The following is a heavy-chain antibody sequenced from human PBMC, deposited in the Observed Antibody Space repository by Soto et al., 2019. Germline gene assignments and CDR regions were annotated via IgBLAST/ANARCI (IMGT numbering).Heavy chain of an antibody. CDR2: IKSKTDGGTT. D-gene: IGHD6-6*01. Sequence: GGSLRLSCAASGFTFSNAWMNWVRQAPGKGLEWVGRIKSKTDGGTTDYAAPVKGRFTISRDDSKKTLYLQMNSLKSDDTAVYYCTTDLEGVTTRPKAGYWGHGTLVTVSS. CDR1: GFTFSNAW. CDR3: TTDLEGVTTRPKAGY. J-gene: IGHJ4*01. V-gene: IGHV3-15*07.